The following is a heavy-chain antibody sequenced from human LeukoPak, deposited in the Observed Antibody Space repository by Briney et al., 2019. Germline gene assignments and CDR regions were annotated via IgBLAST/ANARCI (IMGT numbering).Heavy chain of an antibody. V-gene: IGHV3-11*01. CDR1: GFTFSDYY. Sequence: PGGSLRLSCGASGFTFSDYYMSWIRQAPGKGLEWVSYITNSGGTIYYADSVKGRFTISRDNTKNSLYLQMNSLSAEDTAVYYCAKFVGYTYGYDYWGQGTLVTVPS. J-gene: IGHJ4*02. CDR2: ITNSGGTI. CDR3: AKFVGYTYGYDY. D-gene: IGHD5-18*01.